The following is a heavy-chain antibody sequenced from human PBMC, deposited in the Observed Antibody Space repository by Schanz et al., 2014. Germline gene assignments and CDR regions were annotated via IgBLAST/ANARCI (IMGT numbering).Heavy chain of an antibody. Sequence: EMQLLESGGGLVQPGGSLRLSCAASGFTFRGYVMSWVRQAPGRGLEWVSAISGSGGSTYYADSVKGRFTISRDNSKNTLYLQMNSLRAEDTAVYYCAKGRFGELSAFDIWGQGTMVTVSS. J-gene: IGHJ3*02. D-gene: IGHD3-10*01. V-gene: IGHV3-23*01. CDR2: ISGSGGST. CDR3: AKGRFGELSAFDI. CDR1: GFTFRGYV.